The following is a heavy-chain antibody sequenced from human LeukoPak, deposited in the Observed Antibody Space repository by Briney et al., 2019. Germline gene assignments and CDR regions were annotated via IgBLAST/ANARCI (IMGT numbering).Heavy chain of an antibody. CDR3: AKGGYCSGGSCYGKGALDI. CDR1: GFTFSSYA. CDR2: ISYDGTNK. J-gene: IGHJ3*02. V-gene: IGHV3-30*18. Sequence: GGSLRLSCAASGFTFSSYAMSWVRQAPGKGLEWVAVISYDGTNKNYAESVKGRFTISRDNSKNTLYLQMNSLRAEDTAVYFCAKGGYCSGGSCYGKGALDIWGQGTMVTVSS. D-gene: IGHD2-15*01.